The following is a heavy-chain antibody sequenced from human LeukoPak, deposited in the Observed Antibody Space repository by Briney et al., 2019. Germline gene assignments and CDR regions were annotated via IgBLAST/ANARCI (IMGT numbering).Heavy chain of an antibody. CDR3: ARAPSEIGGYYPEYFRH. CDR2: LKSDGST. V-gene: IGHV3-74*01. D-gene: IGHD3-22*01. CDR1: GFTLSAYW. Sequence: RGSLRHSSAASGFTLSAYWMHWVRPAPGKGLVWVSRLKSDGSTNYADSVQGRSTISRDNAKNTVSLQMNSLRPEDTGVYYCARAPSEIGGYYPEYFRHWGQGTLVTVSS. J-gene: IGHJ1*01.